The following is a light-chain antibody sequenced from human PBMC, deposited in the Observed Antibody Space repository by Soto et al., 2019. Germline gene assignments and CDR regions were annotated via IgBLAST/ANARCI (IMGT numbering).Light chain of an antibody. J-gene: IGLJ2*01. CDR2: EVS. CDR3: SSDTSTSAVL. Sequence: QSALTQPASVSGSPGQSITISCTGTSSDVGGYNYVSWYQQHPGKDPKLMIYEVSNRPSGVSNRFSGSKSGNTASLTISGLQAEDEADYYCSSDTSTSAVLFGGGTKLTV. V-gene: IGLV2-14*01. CDR1: SSDVGGYNY.